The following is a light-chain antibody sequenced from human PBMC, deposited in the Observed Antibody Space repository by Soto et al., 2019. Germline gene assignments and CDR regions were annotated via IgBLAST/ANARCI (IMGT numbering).Light chain of an antibody. CDR2: ASS. J-gene: IGKJ4*01. CDR3: LQYDHWGLS. Sequence: VMTQSPANLSVSPGEGVTLFCRASQNVATNLAWYQLKPGQAPRLLIHASSTRAAGIPGTFSGSGSGTQFSLTISRVQSEDSAVYYCLQYDHWGLSFGGGTKVEI. V-gene: IGKV3D-15*01. CDR1: QNVATN.